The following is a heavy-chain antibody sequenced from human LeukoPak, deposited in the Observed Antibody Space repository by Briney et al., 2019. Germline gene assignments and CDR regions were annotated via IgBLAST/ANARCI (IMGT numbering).Heavy chain of an antibody. J-gene: IGHJ4*02. D-gene: IGHD3-22*01. CDR3: ARASGYYDSSGYHINYFDY. CDR1: GGSISSYY. V-gene: IGHV4-59*05. CDR2: IYYSGST. Sequence: PSETLSLTCTVSGGSISSYYWSWIRQPPGKGLEWIGSIYYSGSTYYNPSLKSRVTISVDTSKNQFSLKLSSVTAADTAVYYCARASGYYDSSGYHINYFDYWGQGTLVTVSS.